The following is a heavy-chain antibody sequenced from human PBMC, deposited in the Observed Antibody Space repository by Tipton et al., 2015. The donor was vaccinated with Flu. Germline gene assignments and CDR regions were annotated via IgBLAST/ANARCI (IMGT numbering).Heavy chain of an antibody. V-gene: IGHV4-61*02. Sequence: LRLSCTVFGGSIRSGSFYWSWIRQPAGKGLEWIGRVYTSGSTNYNPSLESRVTISLDTSKNQFSLKLHAVTAADTAVYYCARDHEWRNRYFDLWGRGTLVAVSS. CDR2: VYTSGST. CDR1: GGSIRSGSFY. J-gene: IGHJ2*01. CDR3: ARDHEWRNRYFDL. D-gene: IGHD1-14*01.